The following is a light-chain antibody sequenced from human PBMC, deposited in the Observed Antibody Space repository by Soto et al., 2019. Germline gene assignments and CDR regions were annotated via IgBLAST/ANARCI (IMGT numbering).Light chain of an antibody. CDR3: HCELA. CDR1: QSVSSRY. CDR2: GAS. Sequence: IVLTQSPGALSLSPGDSATLSCRASQSVSSRYLAWYQQIPGQAPRLLIYGASSRASGIPDRFSGSGSGTDFTLTISRLEPEYFSVYYCHCELAFGEGTKLEI. V-gene: IGKV3-20*01. J-gene: IGKJ2*01.